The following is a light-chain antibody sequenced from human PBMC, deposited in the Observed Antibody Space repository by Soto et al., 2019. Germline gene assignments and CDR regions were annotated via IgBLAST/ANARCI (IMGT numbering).Light chain of an antibody. CDR2: EVN. CDR1: SSDVGGYNY. CDR3: SSYTTSSTPVV. Sequence: QSALTQPASVSGSPGQSITISCTGTSSDVGGYNYVSWYQQHPGKAPKLMIDEVNNRPSGVSNRFSGSKSGNTASLTISGLQAEDEADYYCSSYTTSSTPVVFGGGTKLTVL. J-gene: IGLJ2*01. V-gene: IGLV2-14*01.